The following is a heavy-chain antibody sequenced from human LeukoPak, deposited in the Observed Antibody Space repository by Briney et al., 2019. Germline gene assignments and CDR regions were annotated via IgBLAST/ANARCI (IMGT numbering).Heavy chain of an antibody. CDR2: ISSSSSYI. V-gene: IGHV3-21*01. J-gene: IGHJ6*02. Sequence: PGGSLRLSCAVSGFTFSTYRMNWVRPAPGKGLEWVSSISSSSSYIYYADSVKGRFTISRDNAKNSMYLQMNSLTAEDTAVYYCARDEGPYDYAMDVWGQGTTVTVSS. CDR1: GFTFSTYR. CDR3: ARDEGPYDYAMDV.